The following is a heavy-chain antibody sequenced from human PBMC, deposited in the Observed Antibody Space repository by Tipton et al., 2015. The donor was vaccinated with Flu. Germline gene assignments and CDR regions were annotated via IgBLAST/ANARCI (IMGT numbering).Heavy chain of an antibody. CDR3: ARDRGAPGY. Sequence: SLRLSRAASGFSLSGFDMHWVRQAPGKGLEWVALISNDGRNSYYADSVKGRFTISRDNFKNTLYLEMNSLTSEDTSVYYCARDRGAPGYWGQGALVTVAS. J-gene: IGHJ4*02. CDR1: GFSLSGFD. D-gene: IGHD3-10*01. V-gene: IGHV3-30*03. CDR2: ISNDGRNS.